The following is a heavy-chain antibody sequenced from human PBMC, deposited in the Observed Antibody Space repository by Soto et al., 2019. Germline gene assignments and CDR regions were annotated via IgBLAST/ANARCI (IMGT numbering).Heavy chain of an antibody. Sequence: QVQLVQSGAEVKKPGASVKVSCKASGYTFTSYGISWVRQAPGQGLAWMGWISAYNGNTNYAQKLQGRVTMTTDTSTSTAYMELRSLRSDDTAVYYCARDRLPIIVASPPFDYWGQGTLVSVSS. D-gene: IGHD3-22*01. CDR3: ARDRLPIIVASPPFDY. J-gene: IGHJ4*02. V-gene: IGHV1-18*01. CDR1: GYTFTSYG. CDR2: ISAYNGNT.